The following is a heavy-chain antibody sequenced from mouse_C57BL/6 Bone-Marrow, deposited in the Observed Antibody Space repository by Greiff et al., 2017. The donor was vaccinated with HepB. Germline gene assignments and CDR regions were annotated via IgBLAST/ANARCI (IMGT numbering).Heavy chain of an antibody. CDR2: LDPSDSST. V-gene: IGHV1-69*01. CDR1: GYTFTSYW. CDR3: AREDSSGYYFDY. Sequence: VQLQQPGAELVMPGASVKLSCKASGYTFTSYWMHWVKQRPGQGLEWIGELDPSDSSTNYNQQFQGKSTLTVDKSSSTADMQRSSLTSEDSAVYYWAREDSSGYYFDYWGQGTTLTVSS. J-gene: IGHJ2*01. D-gene: IGHD3-2*02.